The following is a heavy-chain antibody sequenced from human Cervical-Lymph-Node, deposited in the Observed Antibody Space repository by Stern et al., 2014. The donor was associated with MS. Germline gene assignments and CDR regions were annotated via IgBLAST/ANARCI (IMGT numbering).Heavy chain of an antibody. CDR1: GFTLRSYG. CDR2: ISNDGNEK. D-gene: IGHD2-15*01. Sequence: LVESGGGVVQPGRSLRLSCAASGFTLRSYGMHWVRQAPGKGLEWVAVISNDGNEKYYTDSVKGRFTISRDNSKNTLYLQMNSLRIEDTAVYYCAKDRLFCSGGGCYAMDVWGQGTTVTVSS. CDR3: AKDRLFCSGGGCYAMDV. V-gene: IGHV3-30*18. J-gene: IGHJ6*02.